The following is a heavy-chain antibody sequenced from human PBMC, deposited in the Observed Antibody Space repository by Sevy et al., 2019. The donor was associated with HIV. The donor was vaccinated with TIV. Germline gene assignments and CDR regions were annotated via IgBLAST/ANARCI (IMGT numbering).Heavy chain of an antibody. V-gene: IGHV3-7*01. Sequence: GGSLRLSCAASGFTFSNYWMSWVRQAPGKGLEWVANIKQDGSEKYYVDSVKGRFTISRDNAKNSLSLQMNSLRAEDTALYYCVRAIGAAGSYWGQGTLVTVSS. CDR2: IKQDGSEK. J-gene: IGHJ4*02. D-gene: IGHD6-13*01. CDR3: VRAIGAAGSY. CDR1: GFTFSNYW.